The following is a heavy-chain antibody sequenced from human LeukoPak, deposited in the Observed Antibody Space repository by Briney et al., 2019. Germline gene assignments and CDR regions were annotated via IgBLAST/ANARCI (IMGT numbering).Heavy chain of an antibody. J-gene: IGHJ4*02. D-gene: IGHD6-19*01. V-gene: IGHV3-23*01. Sequence: PGESLRLSCAASGFTFSSYAMSWVRQAPGEGLEWVSAISGSGGSTYYADSVKGRFTISRDNSKNTLYLQMNSLRAEDTAVYYCAKGDRGSDWPEGPYYFDYWGQGTLVTISS. CDR2: ISGSGGST. CDR1: GFTFSSYA. CDR3: AKGDRGSDWPEGPYYFDY.